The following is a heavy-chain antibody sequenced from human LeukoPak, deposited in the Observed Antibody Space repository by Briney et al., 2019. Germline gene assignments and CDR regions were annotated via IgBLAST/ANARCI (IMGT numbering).Heavy chain of an antibody. CDR1: GFTFGAYS. CDR2: ISWNSGTI. J-gene: IGHJ4*02. Sequence: GGSLRLSCAASGFTFGAYSMHWVRQVPAKDLEWVSGISWNSGTIDYVDSVRGRFTISRDNAKSSLYLQMNSLRADDTALYYCAKGNWGSPFDSWGQGTLVAVSS. D-gene: IGHD7-27*01. V-gene: IGHV3-9*01. CDR3: AKGNWGSPFDS.